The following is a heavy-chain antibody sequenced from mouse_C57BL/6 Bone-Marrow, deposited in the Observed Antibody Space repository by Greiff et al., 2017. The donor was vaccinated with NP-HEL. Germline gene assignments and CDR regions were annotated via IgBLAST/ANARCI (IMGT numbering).Heavy chain of an antibody. Sequence: QVQLQQPGAELVRPGSSVKLSCKASGYTFTSYWMDWVKQRPGQGLEWIGNIYPSDSETHYNQKFKDKATLTVDKSSSTAYMQLSSLTSEDSAVYYCARRGYYGNYLDDWGQGTTLTVSS. D-gene: IGHD2-1*01. V-gene: IGHV1-61*01. CDR1: GYTFTSYW. CDR3: ARRGYYGNYLDD. J-gene: IGHJ2*01. CDR2: IYPSDSET.